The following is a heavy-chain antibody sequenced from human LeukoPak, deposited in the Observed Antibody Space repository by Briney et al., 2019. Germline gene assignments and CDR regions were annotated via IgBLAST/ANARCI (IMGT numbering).Heavy chain of an antibody. CDR3: ARGFDSSGYYYGGWYFDL. V-gene: IGHV4-59*01. Sequence: PSETLSLTCTVSGGSISSYYWSWIRQPPGKGLEWVGYIYYSGSTNYNPSLKSRVTISVDTSKNQFSLKLSSVTAADTAVYYCARGFDSSGYYYGGWYFDLWGRGTLVTVSS. CDR2: IYYSGST. J-gene: IGHJ2*01. CDR1: GGSISSYY. D-gene: IGHD3-22*01.